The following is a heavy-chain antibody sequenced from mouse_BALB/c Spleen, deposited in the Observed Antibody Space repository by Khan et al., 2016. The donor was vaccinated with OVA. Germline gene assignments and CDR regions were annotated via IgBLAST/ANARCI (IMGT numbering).Heavy chain of an antibody. CDR3: ATSYFYGYYFDY. D-gene: IGHD1-1*01. CDR1: GFTFNSYG. J-gene: IGHJ2*01. CDR2: ISGDSNNI. Sequence: EVELVESGGGLVQPGGSRKLSCAASGFTFNSYGMHWVRQAPEKGLEWVAYISGDSNNIYYADTVKGRVNISRDNPKNTLFLQMTSLMSEDTAMYYCATSYFYGYYFDYWGPGTTLTVS. V-gene: IGHV5-17*02.